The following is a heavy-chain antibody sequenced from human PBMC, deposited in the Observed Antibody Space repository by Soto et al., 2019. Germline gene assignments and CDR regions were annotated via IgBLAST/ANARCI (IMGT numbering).Heavy chain of an antibody. CDR3: TTRLDCGGDCYSELYYYGMDV. D-gene: IGHD2-21*02. V-gene: IGHV3-73*02. Sequence: EVQLVESGGGLVQPGGSLKLSCAASGFTFSGSAMHWVRQASGKGLEWVGRIRSKANSYATAYAASVKGRFTISRDDSKNTAYLQMKSLKREDTAVYYCTTRLDCGGDCYSELYYYGMDVWGQGTMVTVSS. CDR1: GFTFSGSA. CDR2: IRSKANSYAT. J-gene: IGHJ6*02.